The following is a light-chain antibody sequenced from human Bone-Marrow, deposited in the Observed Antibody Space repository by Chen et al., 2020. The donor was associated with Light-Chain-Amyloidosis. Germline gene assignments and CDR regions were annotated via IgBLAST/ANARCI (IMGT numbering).Light chain of an antibody. CDR1: STDVGGYNY. V-gene: IGLV2-14*03. Sequence: QSALTQPASVSGSPGQTITISCTGTSTDVGGYNYVSWYQQHPGKAPKLMIYDVSTRPSGVSRRFSGSKSGNTASLTISGLQAEDEADYYCSSYTASSFYVFGTATTVTVL. CDR2: DVS. CDR3: SSYTASSFYV. J-gene: IGLJ1*01.